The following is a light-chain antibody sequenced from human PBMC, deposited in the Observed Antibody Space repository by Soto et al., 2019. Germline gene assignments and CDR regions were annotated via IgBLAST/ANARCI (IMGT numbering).Light chain of an antibody. CDR1: QSVSSNY. Sequence: EIVLTQSPGTLSLSQGERATLSCRASQSVSSNYLAWYQQKPGQAPRLLIYGASSRATGNPDRFSGSGSGTDFTLTISRLEPVDFVVYYCKEYGSSPPITIGQGTRLEIK. CDR3: KEYGSSPPIT. V-gene: IGKV3-20*01. CDR2: GAS. J-gene: IGKJ5*01.